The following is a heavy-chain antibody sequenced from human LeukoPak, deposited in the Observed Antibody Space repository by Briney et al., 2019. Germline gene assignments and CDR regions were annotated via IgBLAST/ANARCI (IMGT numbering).Heavy chain of an antibody. D-gene: IGHD3-3*01. Sequence: PGGSLRLSCAASGFTFSNYSMNWVRQAPGKGLEWVSYISSSSSTIYYADSVKGRFTISRDNAKNSLYLQMNSLRAEDTAVYYCARVVRFLEWLSPFDYWGQGTLVTVSS. CDR3: ARVVRFLEWLSPFDY. CDR2: ISSSSSTI. J-gene: IGHJ4*02. CDR1: GFTFSNYS. V-gene: IGHV3-48*01.